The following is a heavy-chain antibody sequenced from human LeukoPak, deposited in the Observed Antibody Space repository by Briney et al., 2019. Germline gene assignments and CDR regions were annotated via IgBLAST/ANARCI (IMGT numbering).Heavy chain of an antibody. Sequence: SETLSLTCTVSGGSISSSSYYWGWIRQPPGKGLEWIGSIYYSGSTYYNPSLKSRVTISVDTSKNQFSLKLSSVTAADTAVYYCARENCGGGYCYDPYYFDYWGQGTLVTVSS. J-gene: IGHJ4*02. CDR1: GGSISSSSYY. V-gene: IGHV4-39*02. D-gene: IGHD2-15*01. CDR2: IYYSGST. CDR3: ARENCGGGYCYDPYYFDY.